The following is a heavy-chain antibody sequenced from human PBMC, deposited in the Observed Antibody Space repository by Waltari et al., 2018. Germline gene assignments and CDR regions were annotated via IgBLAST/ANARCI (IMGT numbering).Heavy chain of an antibody. CDR3: TRARGGSNYFDF. CDR1: GYAFINHY. Sequence: QVQLVQSGAEVPKPGASVKISCKASGYAFINHYMHGVRQAPGQGLEWMGVINPGDGTTMYAQKFKGRVTMTRDTSTDTVFMELNSLTSDDTAVYFCTRARGGSNYFDFWGQGTLVTVSS. J-gene: IGHJ4*02. D-gene: IGHD3-16*01. V-gene: IGHV1-46*01. CDR2: INPGDGTT.